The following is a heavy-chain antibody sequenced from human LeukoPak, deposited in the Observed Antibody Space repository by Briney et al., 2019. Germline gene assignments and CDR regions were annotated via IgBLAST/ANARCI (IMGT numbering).Heavy chain of an antibody. CDR3: ARDLSNSYGYIDY. Sequence: GASVKVSCKASGFTFTGYYMHWVRQAPGQGLEWMGWINPNSGGTNYAQKFQGRVTMTRDTSISTAYMELSRLRSDDTAVYYCARDLSNSYGYIDYWGQGTLVTVSS. CDR1: GFTFTGYY. D-gene: IGHD5-18*01. CDR2: INPNSGGT. V-gene: IGHV1-2*02. J-gene: IGHJ4*02.